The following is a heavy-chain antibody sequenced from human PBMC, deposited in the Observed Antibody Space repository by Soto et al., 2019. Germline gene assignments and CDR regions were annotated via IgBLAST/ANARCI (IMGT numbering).Heavy chain of an antibody. CDR1: GFSLTSRPMG. D-gene: IGHD1-1*01. V-gene: IGHV2-5*02. J-gene: IGHJ4*02. Sequence: QITLKESAPTRVKPTQTLTLTCSFSGFSLTSRPMGVGWIRQPPGKALEWLAFIYWDDDKRYSPSLRNRLTITKDTSGNQVVLTMTNMDPMNTATYYCAHRLSENNWNGGYFDYWGQGALVTVSS. CDR3: AHRLSENNWNGGYFDY. CDR2: IYWDDDK.